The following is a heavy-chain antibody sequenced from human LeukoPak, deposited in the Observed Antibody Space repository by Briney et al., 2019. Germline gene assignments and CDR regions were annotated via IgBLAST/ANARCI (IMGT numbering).Heavy chain of an antibody. J-gene: IGHJ4*02. CDR3: ARGTYGSGFGY. CDR2: IISSGDTS. Sequence: GGSLRLSCAASGFTFSGYTMNWVRQAPGKGLEWVSSIISSGDTSYYTDSVKGRFTISRDNAKNSLYLQMNGLRDEDTAVYYCARGTYGSGFGYWGQGTLVTVSS. CDR1: GFTFSGYT. V-gene: IGHV3-48*02. D-gene: IGHD3-10*01.